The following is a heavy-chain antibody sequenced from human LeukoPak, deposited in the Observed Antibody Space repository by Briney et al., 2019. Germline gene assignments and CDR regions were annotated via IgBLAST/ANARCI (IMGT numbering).Heavy chain of an antibody. D-gene: IGHD2-2*01. J-gene: IGHJ4*02. CDR1: GCTFTGYY. Sequence: ASVKVSCKASGCTFTGYYMHWVRQAPGQGLEWMGWINPNSGGTNYAQKFQGRVTMTRDTSISTAYMELSRLRSDDTAVYYCARDQSLSRYCSSTSCPHFDYWGQGTLVTVSS. V-gene: IGHV1-2*02. CDR3: ARDQSLSRYCSSTSCPHFDY. CDR2: INPNSGGT.